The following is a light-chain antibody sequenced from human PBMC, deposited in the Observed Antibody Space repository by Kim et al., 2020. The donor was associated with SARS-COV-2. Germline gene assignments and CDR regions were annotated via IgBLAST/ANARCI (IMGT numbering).Light chain of an antibody. CDR2: GAS. Sequence: PGERATLSCRASQSVSSTYLAWYQQKLGQPPSLLIYGASSRATGIPDGFSGSGSETDFTLTISRVEPEDFAVYYCQQYGSSPLITFGQGTRLEIK. J-gene: IGKJ5*01. CDR1: QSVSSTY. V-gene: IGKV3-20*01. CDR3: QQYGSSPLIT.